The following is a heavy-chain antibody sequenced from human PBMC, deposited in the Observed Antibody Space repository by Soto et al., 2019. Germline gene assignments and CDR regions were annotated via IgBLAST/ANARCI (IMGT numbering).Heavy chain of an antibody. CDR1: GYKVSTWHNFTSYW. CDR3: AILQRAHYYYGMAV. V-gene: IGHV5-51*01. CDR2: IYPGDSDT. D-gene: IGHD4-4*01. J-gene: IGHJ6*02. Sequence: GESLKISCMGSGYKVSTWHNFTSYWIAWVRQMPGEGLEWMGVIYPGDSDTRYSPSFQGQVTISADKSISTAYLQWSSLKASDTAMYYCAILQRAHYYYGMAVWGQGTTVTVSS.